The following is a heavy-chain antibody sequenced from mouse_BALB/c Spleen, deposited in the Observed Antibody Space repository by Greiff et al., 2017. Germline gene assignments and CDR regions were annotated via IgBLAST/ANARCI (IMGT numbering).Heavy chain of an antibody. J-gene: IGHJ4*01. CDR3: ARWDYGYAMDY. V-gene: IGHV1-80*01. Sequence: QVQLQQSGAELVRPGSSVKISCKASGYAFSSYWMNWVKQRPGQGLEWIGQIYPGDGDTNYNGKFKGKATLTADKSSSTAYMQLSSLTSEDSAVYFCARWDYGYAMDYWGQGTSVTVSS. CDR2: IYPGDGDT. D-gene: IGHD1-1*01. CDR1: GYAFSSYW.